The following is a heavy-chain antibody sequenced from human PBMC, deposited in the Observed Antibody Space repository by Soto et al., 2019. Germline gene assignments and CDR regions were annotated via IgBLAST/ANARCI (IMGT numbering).Heavy chain of an antibody. D-gene: IGHD6-6*01. V-gene: IGHV5-10-1*01. CDR2: IDPSDSYT. Sequence: PGESLKISCKGSGYSFTSYWISWVRQMPGKGLEWMGRIDPSDSYTNYSPSFQGHVTISADKSISTAYLQWSSLKASDTAMYYCARHPSIAAPPRYYYYGMDVWGQGTTVTVSS. CDR3: ARHPSIAAPPRYYYYGMDV. J-gene: IGHJ6*02. CDR1: GYSFTSYW.